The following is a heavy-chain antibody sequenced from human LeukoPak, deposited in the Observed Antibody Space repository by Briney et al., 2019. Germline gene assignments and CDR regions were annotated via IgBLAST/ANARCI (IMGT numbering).Heavy chain of an antibody. V-gene: IGHV3-11*06. CDR3: ARAVVPAATFDY. Sequence: GGXLRLSCAASGFTFSDYYMSWIRQAPGKGLEWVSYISSSSSYTNYADSAKGRFTISRDNAKNSLYLQMNSLRAEDTAVYYCARAVVPAATFDYWGQGTLVTVSS. D-gene: IGHD2-2*01. CDR1: GFTFSDYY. J-gene: IGHJ4*02. CDR2: ISSSSSYT.